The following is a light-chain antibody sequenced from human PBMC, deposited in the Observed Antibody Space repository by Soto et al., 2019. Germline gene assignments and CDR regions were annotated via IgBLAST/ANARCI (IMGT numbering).Light chain of an antibody. Sequence: DIQMTQSPSSLSASVGDRVTITCRASQSISSYLNWYQQKPGKAPKLLIYAASSLQSGVPSRFIGSGSGTDVTLTISSLQPEDFATYYCQQSYSTPPYTFGGGTKVEIK. J-gene: IGKJ4*01. CDR2: AAS. CDR1: QSISSY. V-gene: IGKV1-39*01. CDR3: QQSYSTPPYT.